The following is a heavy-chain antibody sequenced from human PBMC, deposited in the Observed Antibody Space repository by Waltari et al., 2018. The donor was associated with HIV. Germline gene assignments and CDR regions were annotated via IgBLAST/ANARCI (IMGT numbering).Heavy chain of an antibody. J-gene: IGHJ6*02. CDR3: ARNTYGSGSDLDYYGMDV. D-gene: IGHD3-10*01. CDR1: GLTVRCNY. CDR2: IYSGGST. V-gene: IGHV3-53*02. Sequence: EVQLVETGGGLIPPGGSLRLSCRACGLTVRCNYMSWVRQAPGKGLEWVSVIYSGGSTYYADSVKGRFTISRDNSKNTLYLQMNSLRAEDTAVYYCARNTYGSGSDLDYYGMDVWGQGTTVTVSS.